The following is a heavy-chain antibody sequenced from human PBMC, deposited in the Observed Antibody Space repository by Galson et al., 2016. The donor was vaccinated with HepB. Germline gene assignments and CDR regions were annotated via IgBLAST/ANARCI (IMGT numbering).Heavy chain of an antibody. D-gene: IGHD2-2*01. Sequence: ETLSLTCIVSGGSINSFYWNWIRQPPGKGLEWIGYICSSGSTNYSPSLKRRVTLSLDTSKSQFYMRLKSVTAADTAVYYCARGVSKGWLDLWGQGTLVTVSS. CDR1: GGSINSFY. J-gene: IGHJ5*02. CDR2: ICSSGST. V-gene: IGHV4-59*01. CDR3: ARGVSKGWLDL.